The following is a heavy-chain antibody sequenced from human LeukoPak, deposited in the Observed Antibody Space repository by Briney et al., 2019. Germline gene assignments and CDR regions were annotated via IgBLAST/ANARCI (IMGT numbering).Heavy chain of an antibody. V-gene: IGHV3-15*01. CDR3: TTVSYDFPGGSDY. D-gene: IGHD3-3*01. J-gene: IGHJ4*02. CDR1: GFTFSNAW. CDR2: IKSKTDGGTT. Sequence: PGGSLRLSCAASGFTFSNAWMSWVRQAPGKGLEWVGRIKSKTDGGTTDYAAPVKGRFTISRDDSKNTLYLQMNSLKTEDTAVYYCTTVSYDFPGGSDYWGQGTLVTVSS.